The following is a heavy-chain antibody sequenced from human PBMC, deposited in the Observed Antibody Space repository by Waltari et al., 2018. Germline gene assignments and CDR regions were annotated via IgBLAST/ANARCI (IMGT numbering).Heavy chain of an antibody. V-gene: IGHV1-46*01. CDR3: ARGDSSSWYGGFDY. Sequence: PGQGLEWMGIINPSGGSTSYAQKFQGRVTMTRDTSTSTVYMELSSLRSEDTAVYYCARGDSSSWYGGFDYWGQGTLVTVSS. J-gene: IGHJ4*02. D-gene: IGHD6-13*01. CDR2: INPSGGST.